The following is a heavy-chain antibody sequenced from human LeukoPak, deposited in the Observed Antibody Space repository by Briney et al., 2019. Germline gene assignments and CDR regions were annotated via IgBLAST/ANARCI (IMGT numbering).Heavy chain of an antibody. D-gene: IGHD3-10*01. CDR3: ARHHYYYGSGTYYTAIDS. CDR1: RFTFSSYE. CDR2: INHSGST. Sequence: GSLRLSCAASRFTFSSYEMNWIRQPPGKGLEWIGEINHSGSTNYNPSLKSRVTISVDTSKNQLSLKLSSVTAADTAVYFCARHHYYYGSGTYYTAIDSWGQGTLVTVSS. J-gene: IGHJ4*02. V-gene: IGHV4-34*01.